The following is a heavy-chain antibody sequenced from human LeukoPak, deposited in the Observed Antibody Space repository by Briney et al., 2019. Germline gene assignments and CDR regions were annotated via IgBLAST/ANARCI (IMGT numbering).Heavy chain of an antibody. D-gene: IGHD5-24*01. V-gene: IGHV3-74*01. CDR2: INSDGSST. CDR1: GFTVSSNY. J-gene: IGHJ4*02. CDR3: ASSIDGHFDH. Sequence: GGSLRLSCAASGFTVSSNYMSWVRQAPGKGLEWVSRINSDGSSTNYADSVKGRFTISRDNAKNTLYLQMNSLRAEDTAVFYCASSIDGHFDHWGQGTLVTVSS.